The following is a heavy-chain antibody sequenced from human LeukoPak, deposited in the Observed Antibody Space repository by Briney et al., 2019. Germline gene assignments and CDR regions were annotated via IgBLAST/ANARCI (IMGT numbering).Heavy chain of an antibody. V-gene: IGHV1-8*03. CDR2: MNPNSGNT. CDR1: GYTFTSYD. D-gene: IGHD2-2*01. Sequence: ASVKVSSKASGYTFTSYDINWVRHATGQGLEWMGWMNPNSGNTGYAQKFQGRVTITRNTSISTAYMELSSLRSEDTAVYYCARRGTSELLSFDPWGQGTLVTVSS. CDR3: ARRGTSELLSFDP. J-gene: IGHJ5*02.